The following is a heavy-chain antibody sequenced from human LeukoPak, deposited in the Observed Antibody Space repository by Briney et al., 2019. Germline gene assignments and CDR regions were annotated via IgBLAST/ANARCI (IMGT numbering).Heavy chain of an antibody. Sequence: GGSLRLSCAASGFTFSSYAMHWVRQAPGRGLEWVAVISYDGSNKYYADSVKGRFTISRDNSKNTLYLQMYSLRAEDTAVYYCXXXXXXXXXSGYPTSTRPFDYWGQGTLVTVSS. J-gene: IGHJ4*02. D-gene: IGHD3-22*01. CDR1: GFTFSSYA. V-gene: IGHV3-30*04. CDR3: XXXXXXXXXSGYPTSTRPFDY. CDR2: ISYDGSNK.